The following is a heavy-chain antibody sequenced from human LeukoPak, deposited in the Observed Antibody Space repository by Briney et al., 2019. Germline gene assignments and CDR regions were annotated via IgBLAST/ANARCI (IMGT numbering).Heavy chain of an antibody. CDR1: GFTFSSYW. V-gene: IGHV3-7*01. CDR3: AREGAYGSGSYSDYFDY. CDR2: IKQDGSEK. D-gene: IGHD3-10*01. J-gene: IGHJ4*02. Sequence: GGSRRLSCAVSGFTFSSYWMIWVRRAPGKGREGLANIKQDGSEKDYVDSVEGRFTISRDNAKISLYLQMNSLRAEDTAVYYCAREGAYGSGSYSDYFDYWGQGTLVTVSS.